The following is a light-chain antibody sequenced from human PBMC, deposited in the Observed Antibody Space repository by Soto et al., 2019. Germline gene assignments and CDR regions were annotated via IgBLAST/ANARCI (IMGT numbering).Light chain of an antibody. Sequence: QSALTQPASVSWSPGQSITASCIGTSSDVGGYNYVSWYQQHPVKSPKLMIHDVSNRPSGVSNRFSGSKSGNTASLTISGLQAEYEAYYYCSSYASSNTQVFGGGTKLTV. CDR2: DVS. CDR3: SSYASSNTQV. CDR1: SSDVGGYNY. V-gene: IGLV2-14*03. J-gene: IGLJ2*01.